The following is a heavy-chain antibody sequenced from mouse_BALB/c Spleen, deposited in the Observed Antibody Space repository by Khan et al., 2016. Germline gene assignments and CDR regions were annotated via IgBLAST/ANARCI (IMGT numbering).Heavy chain of an antibody. CDR2: IWAGGST. CDR3: ARAYYGNSWFAD. CDR1: GFSLTSYG. J-gene: IGHJ3*01. V-gene: IGHV2-9*02. Sequence: QQQLKQSGPGLVAPSQSLSITCTVSGFSLTSYGVHWVRQPPGKGLEWLGVIWAGGSTNYNSALMSRLSISKDNSKSQVFLKMNSLQTDDTAMYYCARAYYGNSWFADWGQGNLVTVSA. D-gene: IGHD2-10*01.